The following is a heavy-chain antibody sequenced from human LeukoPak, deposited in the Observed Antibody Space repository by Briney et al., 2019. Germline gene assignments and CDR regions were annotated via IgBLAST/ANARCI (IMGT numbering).Heavy chain of an antibody. D-gene: IGHD7-27*01. CDR3: AKWTASTGDPRNYGMDV. Sequence: GGSLRLSCAASGFTFSSYGMHWVRQAPGKGLEWVAVISYDGSNKYYADSVKGRFTISRDNSKNTLYLQMNSLRAEDTAVYYCAKWTASTGDPRNYGMDVWGQGTTVTVSS. CDR1: GFTFSSYG. J-gene: IGHJ6*02. V-gene: IGHV3-30*18. CDR2: ISYDGSNK.